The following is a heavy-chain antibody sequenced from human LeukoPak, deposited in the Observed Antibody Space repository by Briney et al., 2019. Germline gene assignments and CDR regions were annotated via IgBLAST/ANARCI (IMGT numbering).Heavy chain of an antibody. D-gene: IGHD3-22*01. Sequence: ASVKVSCKDSGYTFTSYAMHWVRQAPGQRLEWMGWINAGNGNTKYSQKFQGRVTITRDTSASTAYVELSSLRSEDTAVYYCARDDSSGYTNWFVPWGQGTLVTVSS. CDR1: GYTFTSYA. CDR3: ARDDSSGYTNWFVP. V-gene: IGHV1-3*01. J-gene: IGHJ5*02. CDR2: INAGNGNT.